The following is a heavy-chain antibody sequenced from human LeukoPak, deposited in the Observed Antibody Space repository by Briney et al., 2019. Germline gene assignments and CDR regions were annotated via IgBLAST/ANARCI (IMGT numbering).Heavy chain of an antibody. D-gene: IGHD3-9*01. CDR2: ISAYNGNT. CDR1: GYTFTSYG. V-gene: IGHV1-18*01. J-gene: IGHJ5*02. CDR3: ARDFLTGYPNWFDP. Sequence: ASVKVSCKASGYTFTSYGISWVRQAPGQGLEWMGWISAYNGNTNYAQKLQGRVTMTIDTSTSTAYMELRSLRSDDTAVYYCARDFLTGYPNWFDPWGQGTLVTVSS.